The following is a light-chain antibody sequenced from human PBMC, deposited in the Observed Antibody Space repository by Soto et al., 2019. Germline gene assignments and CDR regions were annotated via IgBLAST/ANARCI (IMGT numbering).Light chain of an antibody. CDR1: DSTIGRNT. V-gene: IGLV1-44*01. CDR2: NNN. Sequence: QAVLAQPPSASGTPGQRVTISCSGSDSTIGRNTVNWYQQVPGTAPKLLIYNNNQRPSGVPDRFSGSKSGTSASLAISGLQTEDEADYYCAAWDDSVSGRVFGGGTKLTVL. CDR3: AAWDDSVSGRV. J-gene: IGLJ3*02.